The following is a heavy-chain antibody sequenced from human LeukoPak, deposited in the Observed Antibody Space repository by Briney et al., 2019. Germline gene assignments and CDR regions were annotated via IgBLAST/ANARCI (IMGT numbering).Heavy chain of an antibody. J-gene: IGHJ6*03. CDR2: IYITGST. Sequence: SETLSLPCTVSAGSIINYYWSWLRQSAGKGLEWLGRIYITGSTNYNPSLKSRLTMSVDTSNNQFSLNLRAVTAADTAVYYCARLKFYDSTGHSPGYYMDLWGKGSAVTVSS. V-gene: IGHV4-4*07. CDR3: ARLKFYDSTGHSPGYYMDL. CDR1: AGSIINYY. D-gene: IGHD2-8*02.